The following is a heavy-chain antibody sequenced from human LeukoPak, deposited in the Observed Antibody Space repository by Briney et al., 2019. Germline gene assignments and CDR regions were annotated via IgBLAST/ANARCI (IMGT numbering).Heavy chain of an antibody. D-gene: IGHD6-13*01. J-gene: IGHJ5*02. Sequence: ASVKVSCKASGYTFTSYAMHWVRQAPGQRLEWMGWINAGNGNTKYSQKFQGRVTITRDTSASTAYMELSSLRSEDTAVYYCARDDGSSWYAGSSRYSWFDPWGQGTLVTVSS. CDR3: ARDDGSSWYAGSSRYSWFDP. CDR2: INAGNGNT. V-gene: IGHV1-3*01. CDR1: GYTFTSYA.